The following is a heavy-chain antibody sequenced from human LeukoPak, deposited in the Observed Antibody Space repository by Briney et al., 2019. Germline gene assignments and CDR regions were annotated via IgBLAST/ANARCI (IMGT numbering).Heavy chain of an antibody. CDR3: AKVMKTSGVIVYSWFDP. CDR1: GDSITSSTYY. Sequence: SETLSLTCTVSGDSITSSTYYWGWIRQTPGKGLEWIGSIYYSGTTYYNPSLKSRVTISVDTSKNQFSLELSSVTAADTAVYYCAKVMKTSGVIVYSWFDPWGQGTLVTVSS. D-gene: IGHD2/OR15-2a*01. V-gene: IGHV4-39*01. J-gene: IGHJ5*02. CDR2: IYYSGTT.